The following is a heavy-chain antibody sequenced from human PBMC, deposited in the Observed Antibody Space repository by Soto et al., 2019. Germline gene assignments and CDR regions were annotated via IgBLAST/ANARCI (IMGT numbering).Heavy chain of an antibody. J-gene: IGHJ4*02. V-gene: IGHV3-30-3*01. CDR3: ARDNGDYYDSSGYYLNGYFDY. CDR1: GFTFSSYA. Sequence: GGSLRLSCAASGFTFSSYAMHWVRQAPGKGLEWVAVISYDGSNKYYADSVKGRFTISRDNSKNALYLQMNSLRAEDTAVYYCARDNGDYYDSSGYYLNGYFDYWGQGTLVTVSS. CDR2: ISYDGSNK. D-gene: IGHD3-22*01.